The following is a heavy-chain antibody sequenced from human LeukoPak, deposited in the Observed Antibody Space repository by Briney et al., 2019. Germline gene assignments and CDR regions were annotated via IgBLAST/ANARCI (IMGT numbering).Heavy chain of an antibody. CDR2: ISYDGSNK. CDR1: GFTFSSYA. D-gene: IGHD6-19*01. CDR3: ARDRSGWYFDY. V-gene: IGHV3-30-3*01. Sequence: GRSLRLSCAASGFTFSSYAMHWVRQAPGKGLEWVAVISYDGSNKYYADSVKGRFTISRDNSKNTLYLQMNSLRAEDTAVYYCARDRSGWYFDYWGQGTLVTVSS. J-gene: IGHJ4*02.